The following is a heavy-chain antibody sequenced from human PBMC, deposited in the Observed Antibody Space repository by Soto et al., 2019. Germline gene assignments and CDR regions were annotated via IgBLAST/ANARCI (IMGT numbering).Heavy chain of an antibody. CDR2: IKSKTDGGTT. D-gene: IGHD6-19*01. J-gene: IGHJ3*02. Sequence: GGSLRLSCAASGFTFSNAWMNWVRQAPGKGLEWVGRIKSKTDGGTTDYAAPVKGRFTISRDDSKNTLYLQMNSLKTEDTAVYYCEGDMYSSGWYANDAFDIWGQGTMVTVSS. CDR3: EGDMYSSGWYANDAFDI. CDR1: GFTFSNAW. V-gene: IGHV3-15*07.